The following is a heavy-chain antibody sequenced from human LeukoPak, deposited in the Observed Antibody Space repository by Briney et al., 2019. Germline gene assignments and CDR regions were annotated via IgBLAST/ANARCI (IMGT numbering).Heavy chain of an antibody. V-gene: IGHV4-30-2*01. D-gene: IGHD4-11*01. J-gene: IGHJ3*02. Sequence: SETLSLTCAVSGGSISSGGYSWSWIRQPPGTGLEWLGYIYHSGSTYYNPSLKSRVTISVDRSKNQFSLKLSSVTAADTAVYYCARGSDYYDAFDIWGQGTMVTVSS. CDR1: GGSISSGGYS. CDR3: ARGSDYYDAFDI. CDR2: IYHSGST.